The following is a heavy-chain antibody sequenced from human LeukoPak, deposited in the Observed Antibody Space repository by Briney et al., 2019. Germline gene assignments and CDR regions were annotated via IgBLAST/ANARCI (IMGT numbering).Heavy chain of an antibody. Sequence: GASVKVSCKASGNTFNNYDINWVRQVYGQGLEWMGWMKPNSGDTGYARKFQGRVTMTRDTSTRTAYMELSGLTSEDTAIYYCARNLPERSHSDYWGQGTLVTVS. CDR2: MKPNSGDT. V-gene: IGHV1-8*02. J-gene: IGHJ4*02. CDR3: ARNLPERSHSDY. D-gene: IGHD5/OR15-5a*01. CDR1: GNTFNNYD.